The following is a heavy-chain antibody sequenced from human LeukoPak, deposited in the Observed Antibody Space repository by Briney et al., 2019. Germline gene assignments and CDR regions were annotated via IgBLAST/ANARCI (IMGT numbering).Heavy chain of an antibody. CDR1: GFTVDSNY. D-gene: IGHD3-22*01. CDR2: IYTGGNT. Sequence: GGSLRLSYAASGFTVDSNYLSWVRQAPGKGLEWVSTIYTGGNTYYAASVKGRFTISRDFSKNTVSLHMNSLRAEDTAMYYCARGDDSGYYDYFDYWGQGALVTVSS. CDR3: ARGDDSGYYDYFDY. V-gene: IGHV3-53*01. J-gene: IGHJ4*02.